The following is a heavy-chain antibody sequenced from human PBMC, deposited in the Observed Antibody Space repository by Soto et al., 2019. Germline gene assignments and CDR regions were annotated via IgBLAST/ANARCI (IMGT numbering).Heavy chain of an antibody. Sequence: GGSLRLSCAASGFTFSSYGMHWVRQAPGKGLEWVAVIWYDGSNKYYADSVKGRFTISRDNSKNTLYLQMNSLRAEDTAVYYCARDPLRDYGDYVFLRYYYYYYMDVWGKGTTVTVSS. CDR2: IWYDGSNK. V-gene: IGHV3-33*01. CDR3: ARDPLRDYGDYVFLRYYYYYYMDV. CDR1: GFTFSSYG. J-gene: IGHJ6*03. D-gene: IGHD4-17*01.